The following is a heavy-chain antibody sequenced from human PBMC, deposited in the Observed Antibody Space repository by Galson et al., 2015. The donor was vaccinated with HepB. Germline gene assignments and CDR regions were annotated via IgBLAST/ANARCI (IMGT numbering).Heavy chain of an antibody. CDR1: GYTFTSYG. Sequence: SVKVSCKASGYTFTSYGISWVRQAPGQGLEWMGWISANNGNRNYAQKLQGRFTMTTDTSTATAYMELTSLRSDDTAVYYCARDAAIVVLHHPYFDPWGQGPLVIVTS. J-gene: IGHJ4*02. D-gene: IGHD3-22*01. V-gene: IGHV1-18*01. CDR3: ARDAAIVVLHHPYFDP. CDR2: ISANNGNR.